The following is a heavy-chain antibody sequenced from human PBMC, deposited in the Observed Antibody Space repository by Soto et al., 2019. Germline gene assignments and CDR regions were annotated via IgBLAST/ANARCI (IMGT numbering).Heavy chain of an antibody. V-gene: IGHV1-3*01. CDR3: VRRHVSATGIDWFDP. D-gene: IGHD6-13*01. J-gene: IGHJ5*02. CDR1: GYTFTSYG. Sequence: QVQLVQSGTEVKKPGASVKVSCKASGYTFTSYGIHWLRPAPGQSLGWMGWINAANGDTKYSPKFQGRVTITRDTSASTAYMELSSLRSEDTAVYYCVRRHVSATGIDWFDPWGQGTLVTVSS. CDR2: INAANGDT.